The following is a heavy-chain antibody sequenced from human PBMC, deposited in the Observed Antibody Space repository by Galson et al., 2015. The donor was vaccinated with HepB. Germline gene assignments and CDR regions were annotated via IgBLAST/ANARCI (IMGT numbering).Heavy chain of an antibody. CDR1: GYTFTSYG. CDR3: AGVTEGYFDWLSLIDY. D-gene: IGHD3-9*01. J-gene: IGHJ4*02. Sequence: QSGAEVKKPGASVKVSCKASGYTFTSYGISWVRQAPGQGLEWMGWISAYNGNTNYAQKLQGRVTMTTDTSTSTAYMELRSLRSDDTAVYYCAGVTEGYFDWLSLIDYWGQGTLVTVSS. CDR2: ISAYNGNT. V-gene: IGHV1-18*04.